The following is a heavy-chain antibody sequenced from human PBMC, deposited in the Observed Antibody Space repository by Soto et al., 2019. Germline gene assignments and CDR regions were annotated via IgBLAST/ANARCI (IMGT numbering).Heavy chain of an antibody. Sequence: ASVKGSCKASGGTFSSYAISWVRQAPGQGLEWMGGIIPIFGTANYAQKFQCRVTITADESTSTAYMELSSLRSEDTAVYYCARTRGGSDNWFDPWGQGTLVTVSS. J-gene: IGHJ5*02. V-gene: IGHV1-69*13. CDR1: GGTFSSYA. CDR2: IIPIFGTA. CDR3: ARTRGGSDNWFDP. D-gene: IGHD3-10*01.